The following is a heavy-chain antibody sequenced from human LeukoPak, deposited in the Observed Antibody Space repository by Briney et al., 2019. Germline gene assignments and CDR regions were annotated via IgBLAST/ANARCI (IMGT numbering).Heavy chain of an antibody. CDR3: ARTMYSSSPVGV. CDR1: GGSFSGYY. CDR2: INHSGST. J-gene: IGHJ6*04. Sequence: PSQTLSLTCAVYGGSFSGYYWSWIRQPPGKGLEWIGEINHSGSTNYNPSLKSRVTISVDTSKNQFSRKLSSVTAADTAVYYCARTMYSSSPVGVWGKGTTVTVSS. D-gene: IGHD6-6*01. V-gene: IGHV4-34*01.